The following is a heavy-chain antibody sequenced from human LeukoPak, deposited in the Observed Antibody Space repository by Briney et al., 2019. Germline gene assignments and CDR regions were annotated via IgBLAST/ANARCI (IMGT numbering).Heavy chain of an antibody. D-gene: IGHD1-1*01. CDR3: ARRYNESPRDIRFDH. CDR2: VDYTGSA. J-gene: IGHJ4*02. V-gene: IGHV4-59*01. CDR1: GGSISFYY. Sequence: SETLSLTCTVSGGSISFYYWSWIRQPPGKGLEWIAYVDYTGSANYNPSLKKQVSIAFETSKNQFPLHLRSVIGADTAVYYCARRYNESPRDIRFDHWGQGTLVTVSS.